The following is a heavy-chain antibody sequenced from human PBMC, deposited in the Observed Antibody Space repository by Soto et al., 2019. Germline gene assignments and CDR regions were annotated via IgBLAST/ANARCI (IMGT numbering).Heavy chain of an antibody. D-gene: IGHD3-22*01. V-gene: IGHV3-7*04. J-gene: IGHJ3*02. CDR1: GFTFSTYC. Sequence: GGSLRRSCAASGFTFSTYCMSWVRQAPGKGLEWVANIKQDGSEKWYVDSVKGRFTISRDNAKNSLYLQMNSLRAEDTAVYYCARGDYYDSSGPFSDAFDIWGQGTMVTVSS. CDR2: IKQDGSEK. CDR3: ARGDYYDSSGPFSDAFDI.